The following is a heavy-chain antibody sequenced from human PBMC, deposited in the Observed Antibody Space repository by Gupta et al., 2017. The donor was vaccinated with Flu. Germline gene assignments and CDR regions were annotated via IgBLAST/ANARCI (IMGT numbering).Heavy chain of an antibody. J-gene: IGHJ6*02. CDR3: TRDRKPTKRNDYYGVDV. Sequence: EVQLVESGGGLVQPGGSLRLSCAASRFTFHTYWKSWGRRGTGEGVEWVANIKEDGSETNYVDSVKGRFTITRDNAKNSLYLQLNSLRAEDTAVYYCTRDRKPTKRNDYYGVDVWGQGTTVTVSS. CDR1: RFTFHTYW. CDR2: IKEDGSET. V-gene: IGHV3-7*01.